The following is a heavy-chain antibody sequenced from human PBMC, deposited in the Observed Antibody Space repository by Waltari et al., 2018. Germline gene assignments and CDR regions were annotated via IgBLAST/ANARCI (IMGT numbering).Heavy chain of an antibody. CDR1: GYTFTSYD. D-gene: IGHD5-18*01. CDR3: ARGQGWLQLFDI. J-gene: IGHJ3*02. Sequence: QVQLVQSGAEVKKPGASVKVSCMASGYTFTSYDLNWLRQATGQGLEWMGWMNPNSGNTGYAQKFQGRVTITRNTSISTAYMELSSLRSEDTAVYYCARGQGWLQLFDIWGQGTMVTVSS. CDR2: MNPNSGNT. V-gene: IGHV1-8*03.